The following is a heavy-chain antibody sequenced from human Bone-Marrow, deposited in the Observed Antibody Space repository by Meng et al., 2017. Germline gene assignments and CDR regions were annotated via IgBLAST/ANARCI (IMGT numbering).Heavy chain of an antibody. CDR1: GGSFSGYY. V-gene: IGHV4-34*01. CDR3: ARGGYCSGGSCN. D-gene: IGHD2-15*01. Sequence: QVQLPQWGAGRFKPSETLSPTCAVYGGSFSGYYWSWIRQPPGKGLEWIGEINHSGSTNYNPSLKSRVTISVDTSKNQFSLKLSSVTAADTAVYYCARGGYCSGGSCNWGQGTLVTVSS. J-gene: IGHJ4*02. CDR2: INHSGST.